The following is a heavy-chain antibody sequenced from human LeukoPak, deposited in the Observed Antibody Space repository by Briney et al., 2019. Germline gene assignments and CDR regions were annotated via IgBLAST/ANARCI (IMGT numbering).Heavy chain of an antibody. CDR3: ARDPNDNSGNFYPFGY. Sequence: GGSLRLSCAASGFTFGSYTMNWVRQAPGKGLEWVSHISHSSGTIYYADAVKGRFTVSRDNDKNSLYLQMNSLRAEDTAVYYCARDPNDNSGNFYPFGYWGQGTLVTVSS. D-gene: IGHD3-22*01. J-gene: IGHJ4*02. CDR2: ISHSSGTI. V-gene: IGHV3-48*01. CDR1: GFTFGSYT.